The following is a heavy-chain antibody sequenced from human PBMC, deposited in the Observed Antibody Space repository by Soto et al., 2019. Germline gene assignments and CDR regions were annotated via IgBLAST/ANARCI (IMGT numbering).Heavy chain of an antibody. Sequence: ASVKVSCKASGYTCTGYYMHWVRQAPGQGLEWMGWINPNSGGTNYAQKFQGRVTMTRDTSISTAYMELSRLRSDDTAVYYCARSVVTYPLLDYWGQGTLVTVSS. J-gene: IGHJ4*02. CDR2: INPNSGGT. V-gene: IGHV1-2*02. CDR3: ARSVVTYPLLDY. CDR1: GYTCTGYY. D-gene: IGHD2-21*02.